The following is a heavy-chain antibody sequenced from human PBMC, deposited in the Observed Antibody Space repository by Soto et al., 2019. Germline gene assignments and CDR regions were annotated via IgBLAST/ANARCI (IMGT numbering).Heavy chain of an antibody. Sequence: ASVKVSCKASGGTFSSYAISWVRQAPGQGLEWMGGIIPIFGTANYAQKFQGRVTITADESTSTAYMELSSLRSEDTAVYYCARDRSSGYYSGNAFDIWGQGTMVTVSS. V-gene: IGHV1-69*13. J-gene: IGHJ3*02. CDR1: GGTFSSYA. D-gene: IGHD3-22*01. CDR2: IIPIFGTA. CDR3: ARDRSSGYYSGNAFDI.